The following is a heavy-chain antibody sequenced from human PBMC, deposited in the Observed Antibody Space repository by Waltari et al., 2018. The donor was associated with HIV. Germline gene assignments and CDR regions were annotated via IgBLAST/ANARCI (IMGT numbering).Heavy chain of an antibody. CDR1: GYTFTGYY. D-gene: IGHD6-13*01. J-gene: IGHJ3*02. CDR2: INPNRGGT. V-gene: IGHV1-2*06. Sequence: QVQLVQSGAEVKKPGASVKVSCKASGYTFTGYYMHWVRQAPGQGLDGMGRINPNRGGTNYAQKFQGRVTMTRDTSISTAYMELSRLRSDDTAVYYCARGDDSSSWYNAFDIWGQGTMVTVSS. CDR3: ARGDDSSSWYNAFDI.